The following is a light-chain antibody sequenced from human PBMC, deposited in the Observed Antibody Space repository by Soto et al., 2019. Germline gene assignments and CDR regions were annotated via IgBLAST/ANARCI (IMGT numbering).Light chain of an antibody. CDR3: QQANSFPIT. J-gene: IGKJ5*01. Sequence: DFQMTQSPSSVSASVGDRVTITCRASQGIGTWLVWYQQRPGKAPKLLIYAASSLQSGVPSRFSGSGSGTDFTLTISSLQPEDFATYYCQQANSFPITFGQGTRLEI. CDR1: QGIGTW. V-gene: IGKV1D-12*01. CDR2: AAS.